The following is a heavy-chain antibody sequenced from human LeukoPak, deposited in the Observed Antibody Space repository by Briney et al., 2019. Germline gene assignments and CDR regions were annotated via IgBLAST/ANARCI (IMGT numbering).Heavy chain of an antibody. CDR1: GFTFSSYA. V-gene: IGHV3-30-3*01. Sequence: GGSLRLSCAASGFTFSSYAVHWVRQAPGKGLEWVAVISYDGSNKYYADSVKGRFTISRDNSKNTLYLQMNSLRAEDTAVYYCARDGTYYLADWGQGTLVTVSS. CDR3: ARDGTYYLAD. D-gene: IGHD3-10*01. J-gene: IGHJ4*02. CDR2: ISYDGSNK.